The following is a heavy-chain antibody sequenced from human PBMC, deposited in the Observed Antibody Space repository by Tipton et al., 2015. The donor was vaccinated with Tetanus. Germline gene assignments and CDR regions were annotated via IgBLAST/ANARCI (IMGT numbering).Heavy chain of an antibody. CDR2: MYSGGDT. Sequence: VQLVQSGGGLIQPGGSLRLSCVASGFIVSSHYMSWVRQAPGKGLEWVSVMYSGGDTYYVDSVKGRFSISRDNAKNTLYLQMNSLGVEDTAVYYCVGDGGSSGWLAYWGQGILVTVSS. CDR1: GFIVSSHY. D-gene: IGHD6-19*01. CDR3: VGDGGSSGWLAY. J-gene: IGHJ4*02. V-gene: IGHV3-53*01.